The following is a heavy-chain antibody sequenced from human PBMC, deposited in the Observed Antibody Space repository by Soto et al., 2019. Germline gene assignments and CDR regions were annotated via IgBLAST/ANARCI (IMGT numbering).Heavy chain of an antibody. D-gene: IGHD2-8*01. CDR2: INPNSGGT. Sequence: ASVKVSCKASGYTFTGYYMHWVRQAPGQGLEWMGWINPNSGGTNYAQKFQGRVTMTRDTSISTAYMELSRLRSDDTAVYYCARGPEPYCTNGVCLRYYWGQVTLVTVSS. V-gene: IGHV1-2*02. CDR3: ARGPEPYCTNGVCLRYY. CDR1: GYTFTGYY. J-gene: IGHJ4*02.